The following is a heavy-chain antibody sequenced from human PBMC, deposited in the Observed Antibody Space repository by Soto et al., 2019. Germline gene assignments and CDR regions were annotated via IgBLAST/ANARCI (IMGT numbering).Heavy chain of an antibody. Sequence: GGSLTLSCAASGFTFSDYYMTWIRQAPGKGLEWVSYISSSSYTNYADSVKGRFTISRDNAKTSLYLQMNSLRAEDTAVYYCARARVVVTPLDAFDIWGQGTMVTVSS. V-gene: IGHV3-11*06. CDR1: GFTFSDYY. CDR3: ARARVVVTPLDAFDI. J-gene: IGHJ3*02. D-gene: IGHD2-21*02. CDR2: ISSSSYT.